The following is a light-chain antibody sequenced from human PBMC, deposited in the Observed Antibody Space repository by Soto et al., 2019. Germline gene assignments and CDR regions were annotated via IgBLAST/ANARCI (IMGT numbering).Light chain of an antibody. Sequence: QSALTQPASVSGSPGQSITISCAGTSSDIGGSNYVSWYQQHPGKAPKLMIYGVSNRPSGVSNRFSGSKSGNTDSLTISGLQAEDEADYYCYSCRSSSSTFYGFGTGTKVTVL. CDR1: SSDIGGSNY. V-gene: IGLV2-14*03. J-gene: IGLJ1*01. CDR3: YSCRSSSSTFYG. CDR2: GVS.